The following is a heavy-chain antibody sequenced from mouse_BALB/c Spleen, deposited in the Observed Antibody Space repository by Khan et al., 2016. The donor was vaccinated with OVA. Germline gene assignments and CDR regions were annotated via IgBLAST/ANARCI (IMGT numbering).Heavy chain of an antibody. J-gene: IGHJ2*01. D-gene: IGHD1-2*01. V-gene: IGHV5-17*02. Sequence: EVELVESGGGLVQPGGSRKLSCAASGFTFSGFGMHWVRQAPEKGLEWVAYISSGSKTTYYADTVKGRFNISRDNPKNTLFLQMTSLRSEDTAMYFCARTGYHYFDYWGQGTTLTVSS. CDR3: ARTGYHYFDY. CDR1: GFTFSGFG. CDR2: ISSGSKTT.